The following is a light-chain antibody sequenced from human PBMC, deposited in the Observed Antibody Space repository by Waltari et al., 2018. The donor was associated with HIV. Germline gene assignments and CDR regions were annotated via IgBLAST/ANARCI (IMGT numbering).Light chain of an antibody. CDR1: QSISDW. Sequence: DTQMTQSPSTLSASVGDRVTITCRASQSISDWLAWYQQKPGRAPNLLIYQASKLKSGVPSRFSGGASGTEFTLTISGLQPEDFATYFCQQYKSYPLTFSRGTEVEIK. CDR2: QAS. V-gene: IGKV1-5*03. J-gene: IGKJ4*02. CDR3: QQYKSYPLT.